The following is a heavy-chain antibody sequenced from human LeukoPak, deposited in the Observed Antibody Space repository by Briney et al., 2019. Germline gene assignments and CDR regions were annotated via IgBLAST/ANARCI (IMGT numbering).Heavy chain of an antibody. CDR2: ISYDGTNK. CDR3: ARENHYGGKRTGPFDY. Sequence: GGSLRLSCAVSGFTFRSYGMHWVRQAPGKGLEWVAVISYDGTNKYYADSVRGRFTISRDNSKNTLYLQMNSLRAEDTAVYYCARENHYGGKRTGPFDYWGQGTLVTVSS. D-gene: IGHD4-23*01. V-gene: IGHV3-30*03. CDR1: GFTFRSYG. J-gene: IGHJ4*02.